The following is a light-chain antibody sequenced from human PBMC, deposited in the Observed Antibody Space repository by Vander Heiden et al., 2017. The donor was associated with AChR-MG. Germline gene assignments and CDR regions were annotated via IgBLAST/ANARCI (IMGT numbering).Light chain of an antibody. V-gene: IGLV1-40*01. Sequence: VLTQPPSVSGAPGQWGTVSYTGHPSNRGAGSDVPECQLLPGTAPKILIFGNSNRPSGVPDRFSGSKSGTSASLAITGLQAQEEADDYCQSYDSTLSGYWVFGGGTKLTVL. CDR2: GNS. CDR3: QSYDSTLSGYWV. J-gene: IGLJ3*02. CDR1: PSNRGAGSD.